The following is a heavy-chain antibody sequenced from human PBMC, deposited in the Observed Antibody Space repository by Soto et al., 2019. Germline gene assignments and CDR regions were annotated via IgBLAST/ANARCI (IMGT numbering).Heavy chain of an antibody. Sequence: GGSVRLSCADSGFSCGSYALSWVRQAPGKGLEWVSTISGSDGKTFYADSVKGRFSISRDTSQSTLYLQMNSLRADDTAMYYCARWSYLDYWGQGTRVTVSS. D-gene: IGHD3-3*01. CDR3: ARWSYLDY. CDR1: GFSCGSYA. J-gene: IGHJ4*02. CDR2: ISGSDGKT. V-gene: IGHV3-23*01.